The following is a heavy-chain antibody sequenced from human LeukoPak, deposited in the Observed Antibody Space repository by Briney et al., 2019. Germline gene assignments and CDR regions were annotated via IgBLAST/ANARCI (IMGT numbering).Heavy chain of an antibody. V-gene: IGHV3-23*01. CDR2: ISGSGGST. CDR1: GFTFSSYA. J-gene: IGHJ4*02. Sequence: GGSLRLSCAVSGFTFSSYAMRWVRQAPGKELTWVSAISGSGGSTYYADSVKGRFTISRDNYKNTLYLQMNSLRAEDTAVYYCAKDGPIIAVAGIDYWGQGTLVTVSS. CDR3: AKDGPIIAVAGIDY. D-gene: IGHD6-19*01.